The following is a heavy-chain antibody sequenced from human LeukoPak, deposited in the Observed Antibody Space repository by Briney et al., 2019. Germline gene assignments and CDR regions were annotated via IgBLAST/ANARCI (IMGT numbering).Heavy chain of an antibody. Sequence: KAGGSLRLSCSTFGFNFANYGVSWFRQAPGQGLEWVGFLRSTVHGGPAEYAASVGGRFIISRDDSKSIAYLQMNSLKTEDTAVYYCTRAGGYDFWIDYWGQGTLVTVSS. J-gene: IGHJ4*02. CDR1: GFNFANYG. CDR2: LRSTVHGGPA. D-gene: IGHD3-3*01. V-gene: IGHV3-49*05. CDR3: TRAGGYDFWIDY.